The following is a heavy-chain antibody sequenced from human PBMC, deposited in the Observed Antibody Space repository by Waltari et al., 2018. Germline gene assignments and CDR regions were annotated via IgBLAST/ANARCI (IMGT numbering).Heavy chain of an antibody. CDR2: VDTSGAT. V-gene: IGHV3-23*04. CDR1: GFNLSAFA. D-gene: IGHD2-21*01. J-gene: IGHJ4*02. CDR3: AKDRWGGANYFDY. Sequence: VQLVESGGGLVQPGGSLRLSCTASGFNLSAFAMTWVRQAPGKGLEWVSTVDTSGATYYAESVKGRFSISRDTSRNILYLEMSSLRTDDTALYFCAKDRWGGANYFDYWGQGTLATVSS.